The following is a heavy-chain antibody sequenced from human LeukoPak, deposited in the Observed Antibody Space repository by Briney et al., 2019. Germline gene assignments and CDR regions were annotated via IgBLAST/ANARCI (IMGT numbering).Heavy chain of an antibody. V-gene: IGHV4-59*01. CDR3: ARDSDGMDV. CDR1: GGSISSYY. D-gene: IGHD3-10*01. J-gene: IGHJ6*04. CDR2: IYYSGST. Sequence: KSSETLSLTCTVSGGSISSYYWSWIRQPPGKGLEWIGYIYYSGSTNCNPSLKSRVTISVDTSKNQFSLKLSSVTAADTAVYYCARDSDGMDVWGKGTTVTVSS.